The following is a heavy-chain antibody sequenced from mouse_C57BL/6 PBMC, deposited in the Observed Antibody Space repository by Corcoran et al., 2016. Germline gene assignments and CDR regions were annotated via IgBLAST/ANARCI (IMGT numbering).Heavy chain of an antibody. CDR1: GYTFTDYY. Sequence: EVQLQQSGPELVKPGASVKISCKASGYTFTDYYMNWVKQSHGKSLEWIGDINPNNGGTSYNQKFKGKATLTVDKSSSTAYMELRSLTSEYSAVYYCARGIQLGPWFAYWGQGTLVTVSA. CDR3: ARGIQLGPWFAY. J-gene: IGHJ3*01. CDR2: INPNNGGT. V-gene: IGHV1-26*01. D-gene: IGHD4-1*02.